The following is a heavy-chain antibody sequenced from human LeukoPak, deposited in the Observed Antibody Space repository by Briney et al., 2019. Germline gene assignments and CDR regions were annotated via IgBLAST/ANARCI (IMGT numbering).Heavy chain of an antibody. CDR1: GYTFTGYY. J-gene: IGHJ3*02. CDR2: INPNSGGT. Sequence: ASVKVSCKASGYTFTGYYMHWVRQAPGQGLEWMGWINPNSGGTKYAQKFQGRVTMTRDTSISTAYMELSRLRSDDTAVYYCARAHYCSSTSCRYANDAFDIWGQGTMVTVSS. D-gene: IGHD2-2*01. V-gene: IGHV1-2*02. CDR3: ARAHYCSSTSCRYANDAFDI.